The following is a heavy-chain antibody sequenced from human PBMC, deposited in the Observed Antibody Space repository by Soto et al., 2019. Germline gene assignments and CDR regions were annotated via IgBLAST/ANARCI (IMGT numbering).Heavy chain of an antibody. CDR1: GGSFSGYY. CDR2: INHSGST. J-gene: IGHJ5*02. D-gene: IGHD3-22*01. Sequence: PSETLSLTCAVYGGSFSGYYWSWIRQPPGKGLEWIGEINHSGSTNYNPSLKSRVTISVDTSKNQFSLKLSSVTAEDTAVYYCARGVSITMIVVVTLGGWFDPWGQGTLVTVSS. CDR3: ARGVSITMIVVVTLGGWFDP. V-gene: IGHV4-34*01.